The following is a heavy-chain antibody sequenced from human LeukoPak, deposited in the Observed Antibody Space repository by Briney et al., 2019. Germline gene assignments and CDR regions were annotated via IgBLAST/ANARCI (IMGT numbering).Heavy chain of an antibody. Sequence: GRSLRLSCAASGFTLSSYAMHWVRQAPGKGLEWVAIISYDGSKKYYADSVKGRFTISRDNSKNTLYLQINSLRADDTAVYYCARSAAGRIVATFGYWGQGTLVIVSS. D-gene: IGHD5-12*01. J-gene: IGHJ4*02. CDR1: GFTLSSYA. V-gene: IGHV3-30*04. CDR3: ARSAAGRIVATFGY. CDR2: ISYDGSKK.